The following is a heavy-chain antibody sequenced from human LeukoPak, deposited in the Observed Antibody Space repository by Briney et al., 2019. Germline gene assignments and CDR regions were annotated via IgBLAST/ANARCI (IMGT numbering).Heavy chain of an antibody. Sequence: PGGSLRLSCVASGFTFSSYCMSWVRQAPGKGLEWVANIKQDGSENYYLDSVKGRFTISRDNAKNSLYLQMNSLRAEDTALYYCARKGVTYGYQYWGQGALVTVSS. J-gene: IGHJ4*02. V-gene: IGHV3-7*04. CDR2: IKQDGSEN. CDR3: ARKGVTYGYQY. D-gene: IGHD5-18*01. CDR1: GFTFSSYC.